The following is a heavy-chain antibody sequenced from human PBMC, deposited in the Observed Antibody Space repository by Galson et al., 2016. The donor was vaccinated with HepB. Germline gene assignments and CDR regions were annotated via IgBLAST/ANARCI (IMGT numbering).Heavy chain of an antibody. CDR2: SKSKNDGGAI. D-gene: IGHD2-2*01. V-gene: IGHV3-15*07. CDR1: GASISSNEW. CDR3: AALGFCGTTTCNF. J-gene: IGHJ4*02. Sequence: LTCDVSGASISSNEWWSWVRQPPGKGLEWVGRSKSKNDGGAIDYAAPVEGRFTISRDDSRNSVYLQMDSLRADDTAVYFCAALGFCGTTTCNFWGQGTLVTVSS.